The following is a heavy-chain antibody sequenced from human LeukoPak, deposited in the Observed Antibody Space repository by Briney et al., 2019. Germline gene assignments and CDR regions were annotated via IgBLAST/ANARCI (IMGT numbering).Heavy chain of an antibody. CDR3: ARFFCSSNNCQHFAY. CDR2: IYYSGST. D-gene: IGHD2-2*01. V-gene: IGHV4-59*01. J-gene: IGHJ4*02. Sequence: SETLSLTCTVSGGSISRYYWSWIRQPPGKGLEWIGYIYYSGSTNYNPSLKSRVTISVDTSKNQFSLRLSSVTAADTAVYYCARFFCSSNNCQHFAYWGQGTLVTVSS. CDR1: GGSISRYY.